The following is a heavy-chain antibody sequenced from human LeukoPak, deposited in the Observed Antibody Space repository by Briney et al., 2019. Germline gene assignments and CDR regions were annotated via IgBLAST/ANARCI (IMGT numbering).Heavy chain of an antibody. Sequence: PSETLSLTCAVYGGSFSGYYWSWIRQPPGKGLEWIGEINHSGSTNYNPSLKSRVTISVDTSKNQFSLKLSSVTAADTAVYYCARGGEAVAKSFGYWGQGTLVTVSS. CDR2: INHSGST. J-gene: IGHJ4*02. CDR1: GGSFSGYY. D-gene: IGHD6-19*01. V-gene: IGHV4-34*01. CDR3: ARGGEAVAKSFGY.